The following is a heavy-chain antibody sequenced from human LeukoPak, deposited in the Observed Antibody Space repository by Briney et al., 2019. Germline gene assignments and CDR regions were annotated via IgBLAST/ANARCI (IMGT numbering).Heavy chain of an antibody. CDR2: IKSDGSEK. J-gene: IGHJ4*02. CDR3: ARGKYQNRH. CDR1: GFTFSAYW. V-gene: IGHV3-7*01. Sequence: GGSLRLSCAASGFTFSAYWMTWVRQAPGKGLEWVADIKSDGSEKYYVGSVKGRFTISRDNAKNSLSLQLNSLRAEDTAVYFCARGKYQNRHWGQGSLVTVSS. D-gene: IGHD2-2*01.